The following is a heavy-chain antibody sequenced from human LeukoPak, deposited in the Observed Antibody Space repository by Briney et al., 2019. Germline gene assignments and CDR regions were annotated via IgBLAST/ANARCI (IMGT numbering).Heavy chain of an antibody. CDR2: INPSGGST. Sequence: ASVKVSCKASGYTFTSYYMHWMRQAPGQGLEWMGIINPSGGSTSYAQKFQGRVTMTRDTSTSTVYMELSSLRSEDTAVYYCARGGIGIITSAKWFHPWGQGTLVTVSS. V-gene: IGHV1-46*01. CDR3: ARGGIGIITSAKWFHP. J-gene: IGHJ5*02. D-gene: IGHD1-14*01. CDR1: GYTFTSYY.